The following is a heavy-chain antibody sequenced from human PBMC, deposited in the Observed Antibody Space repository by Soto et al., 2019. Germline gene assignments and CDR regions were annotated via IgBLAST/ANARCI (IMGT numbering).Heavy chain of an antibody. CDR1: GFTFSTSV. CDR2: ISYGGVNK. D-gene: IGHD3-22*01. Sequence: QVKLVESGGGVGQPGGSLRLSCAASGFTFSTSVMHWVRQAPGKGLEWMAIISYGGVNKYYADSVKGRFTISRDISESTLYLQMNSLRTEDTAVYYCAREEFEDGRGHFDYWGQGTLVSVSS. J-gene: IGHJ4*02. V-gene: IGHV3-30-3*01. CDR3: AREEFEDGRGHFDY.